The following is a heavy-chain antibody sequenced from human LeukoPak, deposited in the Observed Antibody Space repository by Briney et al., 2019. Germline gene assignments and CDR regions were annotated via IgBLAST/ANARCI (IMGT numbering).Heavy chain of an antibody. CDR2: IIPIFGTA. V-gene: IGHV1-69*13. CDR3: ARARPRYCSSTSCRTTTLLDFDY. D-gene: IGHD2-2*01. J-gene: IGHJ4*02. CDR1: GGTFSSYA. Sequence: SVKVSCKASGGTFSSYAISWVRQAPGQGLEWMGGIIPIFGTANYAQKFQGRVTITADESTSTAYMELSSLRSEDTAVYYCARARPRYCSSTSCRTTTLLDFDYWGQGTLVTVSS.